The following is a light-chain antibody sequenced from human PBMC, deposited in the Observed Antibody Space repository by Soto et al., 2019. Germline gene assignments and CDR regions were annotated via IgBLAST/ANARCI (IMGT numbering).Light chain of an antibody. V-gene: IGKV1-5*03. CDR1: QTIDTW. CDR2: KAS. CDR3: QQYNSFWT. J-gene: IGKJ1*01. Sequence: QMTQAPSPLSASLGDRVPITFRASQTIDTWLAWYQQKAGKAPKLLIHKASNLQSGVPSRFSGSGSGREFTLTISSLQPDDCATYYCQQYNSFWTFGQGTKVDI.